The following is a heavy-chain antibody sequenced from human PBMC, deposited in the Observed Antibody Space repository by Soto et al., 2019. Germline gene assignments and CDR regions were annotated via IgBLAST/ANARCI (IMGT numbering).Heavy chain of an antibody. CDR1: GGSISSYY. D-gene: IGHD3-22*01. CDR3: ARALNYYDSSGYLDY. CDR2: IYYSGST. J-gene: IGHJ4*02. Sequence: SETLSLTCTVSGGSISSYYWSWIRQPPGKGLEWIGYIYYSGSTNYNPSLKSRVTISVDTSKNQFSLKLSSVTAAATAVYYCARALNYYDSSGYLDYWGQGTLVTVSS. V-gene: IGHV4-59*01.